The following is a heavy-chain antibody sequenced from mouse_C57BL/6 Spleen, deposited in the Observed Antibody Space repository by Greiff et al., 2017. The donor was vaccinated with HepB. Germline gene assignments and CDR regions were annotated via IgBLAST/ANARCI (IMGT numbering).Heavy chain of an antibody. D-gene: IGHD2-10*01. CDR1: GYTFTSYW. Sequence: VQLQQSGAELVKPGASVKLSCKASGYTFTSYWMHWVKQRPGQGLEWIGMIHPNSGSTNYNEKFKSKATLTVDKSSSPAYMQLSSLTSEDSAVYYCASPSYYGNYVGFAYWGQGTLVTVSA. CDR3: ASPSYYGNYVGFAY. J-gene: IGHJ3*01. CDR2: IHPNSGST. V-gene: IGHV1-64*01.